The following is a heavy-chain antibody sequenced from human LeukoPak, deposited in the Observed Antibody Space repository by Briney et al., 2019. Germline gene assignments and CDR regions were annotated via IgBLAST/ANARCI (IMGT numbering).Heavy chain of an antibody. V-gene: IGHV6-1*01. CDR3: AREVRYSSSWYAYYYGMDV. CDR2: TYYRSKWYN. D-gene: IGHD6-13*01. Sequence: SQTLSLTCAISGDSVSSNSAAWNWIRQSPSRGLEWLGRTYYRSKWYNDYAVSVKSRITINPDTSKNQFSLQLNSVTPEDTAVYYCAREVRYSSSWYAYYYGMDVWGQGTTVTVSS. CDR1: GDSVSSNSAA. J-gene: IGHJ6*02.